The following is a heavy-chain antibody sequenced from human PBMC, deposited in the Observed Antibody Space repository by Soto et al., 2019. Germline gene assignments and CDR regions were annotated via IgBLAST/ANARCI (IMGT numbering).Heavy chain of an antibody. J-gene: IGHJ4*02. D-gene: IGHD3-16*01. CDR1: GFTFTNAW. CDR3: STGLGTYYSRFDY. V-gene: IGHV3-15*07. CDR2: ITRKTDGGTT. Sequence: PGGSLRLSCVASGFTFTNAWMNWVRQAPGKGLEWVGRITRKTDGGTTDYAAPVKGRFTVSRDDSKNTLYLQMNSLKTEDTAVYYCSTGLGTYYSRFDYWGRGTLVTVSS.